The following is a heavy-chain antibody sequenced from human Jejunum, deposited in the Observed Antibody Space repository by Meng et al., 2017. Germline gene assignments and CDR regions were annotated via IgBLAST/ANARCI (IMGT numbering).Heavy chain of an antibody. V-gene: IGHV3-74*01. CDR3: AREAVTAGFDP. D-gene: IGHD2-21*02. CDR1: GFIFSHYG. Sequence: VQLVESGGGVVQPGMSLRLSCAASGFIFSHYGIHWFRQAPGKGLVWVSRIRFDGSYLNYADSVKGRFTISRDNARNTLYLQMNSLTVEDTAVYYCAREAVTAGFDPWGQGTLVTVSS. CDR2: IRFDGSYL. J-gene: IGHJ5*02.